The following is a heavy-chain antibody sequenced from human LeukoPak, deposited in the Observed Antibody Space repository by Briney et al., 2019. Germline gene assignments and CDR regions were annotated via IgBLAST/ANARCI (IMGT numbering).Heavy chain of an antibody. D-gene: IGHD1-26*01. CDR1: GFIFGNAW. J-gene: IGHJ2*01. CDR2: ISSSGSGGNT. Sequence: PGGSLRLSCAASGFIFGNAWMNWARQAPGKGLEWVAGISSSGSGGNTYYADSVKGRFTISRDTSKNILFLQMNTLRAEDTAIYYCAKDRTVGASYWYFDLWGRGTLVTVSS. CDR3: AKDRTVGASYWYFDL. V-gene: IGHV3-23*01.